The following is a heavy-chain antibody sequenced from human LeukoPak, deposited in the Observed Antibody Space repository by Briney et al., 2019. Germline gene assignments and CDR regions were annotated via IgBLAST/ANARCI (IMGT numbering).Heavy chain of an antibody. J-gene: IGHJ6*03. CDR2: ISSSSSTI. V-gene: IGHV3-48*04. CDR3: AKDAAYSGTYYYYYMDV. D-gene: IGHD1-26*01. CDR1: GFTFSSYS. Sequence: PGGSLRLSCAASGFTFSSYSMNWVRQAPGKGLEWVSYISSSSSTIYYADSVKARFTISRDNAKNILYLQMNSLRAEDSAVYYCAKDAAYSGTYYYYYMDVWGKGTTVTVSS.